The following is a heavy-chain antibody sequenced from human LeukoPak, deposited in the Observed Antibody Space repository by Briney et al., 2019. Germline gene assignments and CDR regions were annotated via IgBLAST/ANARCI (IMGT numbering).Heavy chain of an antibody. CDR1: GFTISSDS. CDR2: IGYGGDT. V-gene: IGHV3-64*01. D-gene: IGHD6-19*01. Sequence: PGGALRLSCAASGFTISSDSMHWIRQAPGKGLEYVSAIGYGGDTYYANSVKGRFTISRDISKNTLYLQMGSLRPEDMAVYYCARVGGSGSFDSWGQGTLVSVSS. CDR3: ARVGGSGSFDS. J-gene: IGHJ4*02.